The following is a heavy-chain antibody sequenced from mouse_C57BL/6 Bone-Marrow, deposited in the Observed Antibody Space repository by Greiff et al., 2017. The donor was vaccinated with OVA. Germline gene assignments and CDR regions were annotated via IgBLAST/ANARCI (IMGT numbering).Heavy chain of an antibody. J-gene: IGHJ3*01. CDR1: GYTFTDYE. Sequence: VQLQQSGAELVRPGASVTLSCKASGYTFTDYEMHWVKQTPVHGLEWIGAIDPETGGTAYNQKFKGKAILTADKSTSSAYMELRSLTSEDSAVYYCTRSDDDYNRYWFAYWGQGTLVTVSA. CDR3: TRSDDDYNRYWFAY. D-gene: IGHD2-3*01. V-gene: IGHV1-15*01. CDR2: IDPETGGT.